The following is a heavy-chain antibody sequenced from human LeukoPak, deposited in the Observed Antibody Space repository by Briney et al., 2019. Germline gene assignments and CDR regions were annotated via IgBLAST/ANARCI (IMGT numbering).Heavy chain of an antibody. CDR3: ARDPDSSGWSEYFQH. J-gene: IGHJ1*01. D-gene: IGHD6-19*01. CDR1: GFTFSSYG. V-gene: IGHV3-30*03. Sequence: GRSLRLSCAASGFTFSSYGMHWVRQAPGKGLEWVAVISYDGSNKYYADSVKGRFTISRDNSKNTLYLQMNSLRAEDTAVYYCARDPDSSGWSEYFQHWGQGTLVTVSS. CDR2: ISYDGSNK.